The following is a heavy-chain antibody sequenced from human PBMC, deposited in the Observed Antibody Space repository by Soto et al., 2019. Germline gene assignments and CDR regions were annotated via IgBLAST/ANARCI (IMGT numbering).Heavy chain of an antibody. Sequence: QVQLVQSGAEVKKPGSSVKVSCKASGGTFSSYTISWVRQAPGQGLEWMGRIIPILGIANYAQKFQGRVTITADKSTSTAYMELSSLRSEDTAVYYCARYCSGGSCYVGRAFDIWGQGTMVTVSS. CDR2: IIPILGIA. V-gene: IGHV1-69*02. CDR1: GGTFSSYT. CDR3: ARYCSGGSCYVGRAFDI. J-gene: IGHJ3*02. D-gene: IGHD2-15*01.